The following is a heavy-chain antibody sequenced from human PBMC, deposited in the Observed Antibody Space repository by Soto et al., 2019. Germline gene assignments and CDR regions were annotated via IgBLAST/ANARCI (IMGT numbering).Heavy chain of an antibody. Sequence: EASVKVSCKASGYTFTGYYMHWVRQAPGQGLEWMGWINPNSGGTNYAQKFQGRVTMTRDTSISTAYMELSRLRSDDTAVYYCARSYYYYYGMDVWGQGTTVTVSS. CDR2: INPNSGGT. V-gene: IGHV1-2*02. J-gene: IGHJ6*02. CDR3: ARSYYYYYGMDV. CDR1: GYTFTGYY.